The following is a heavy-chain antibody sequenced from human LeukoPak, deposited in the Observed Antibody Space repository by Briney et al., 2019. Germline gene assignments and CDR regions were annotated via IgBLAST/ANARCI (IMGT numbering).Heavy chain of an antibody. CDR3: ARGGDYGLL. J-gene: IGHJ4*02. CDR1: GLTVSSNY. D-gene: IGHD4/OR15-4a*01. V-gene: IGHV3-53*01. Sequence: QAGGSLRLSCAASGLTVSSNYMSWVRQAPGKGLEWVSTIYSGGSTYYANSVKGRFTISRDISKNTLYLQMNSLSTEDTATYYCARGGDYGLLWGQGTLVSVSS. CDR2: IYSGGST.